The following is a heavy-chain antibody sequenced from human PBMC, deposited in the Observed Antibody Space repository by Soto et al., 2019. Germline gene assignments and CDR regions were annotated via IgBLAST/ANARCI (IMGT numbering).Heavy chain of an antibody. CDR3: ARDPRRSKWLQYPFDS. CDR1: GYTFTSYG. J-gene: IGHJ4*02. D-gene: IGHD5-12*01. V-gene: IGHV1-18*01. CDR2: ISAYNGNT. Sequence: QVQLVQSGAEVKKPGASVNVSCKASGYTFTSYGISWVRQAPGQGLEWTGWISAYNGNTNYAQKLQGRVTMTTDTSTSTSYMELRSLRSDDTAVYYCARDPRRSKWLQYPFDSWGQGTLVTVSS.